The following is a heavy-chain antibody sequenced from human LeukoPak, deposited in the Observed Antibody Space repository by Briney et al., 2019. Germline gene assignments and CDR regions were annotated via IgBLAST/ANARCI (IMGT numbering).Heavy chain of an antibody. D-gene: IGHD3-22*01. Sequence: ASVKVSCKASGYSFPNYGINWVRQAPGQGLEWMGWISAYNGNTNYAQKLQGRVTMTTDTSTSTAYMELRSLRSDDTAVYYCVRESGGYYGGAFDYWGQGTLVTVSS. CDR3: VRESGGYYGGAFDY. CDR2: ISAYNGNT. CDR1: GYSFPNYG. V-gene: IGHV1-18*01. J-gene: IGHJ4*02.